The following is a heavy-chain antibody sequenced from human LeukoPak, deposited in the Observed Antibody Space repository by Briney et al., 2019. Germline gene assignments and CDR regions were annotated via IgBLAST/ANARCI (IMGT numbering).Heavy chain of an antibody. Sequence: SETLSLTCTVSGGSISNFYWSWIRQPPGKGLEWIGYIYYSGSTNYNPSLKSRVTISVDTSKNQFSLKLSSVTAADTAVYYCARDRLVTTVYDAFDIWGQGTMVTVSS. D-gene: IGHD4-17*01. CDR2: IYYSGST. CDR3: ARDRLVTTVYDAFDI. CDR1: GGSISNFY. V-gene: IGHV4-59*01. J-gene: IGHJ3*02.